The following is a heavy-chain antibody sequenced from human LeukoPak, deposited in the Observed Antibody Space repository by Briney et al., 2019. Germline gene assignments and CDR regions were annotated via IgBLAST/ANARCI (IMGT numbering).Heavy chain of an antibody. Sequence: EASVTVSCKASGYTFTIYDINWVRQATGQGLEWMGWMNPNSGNTGYAQKFQGRVTMTRDTSISTAYMELSRLRSDDTAVYYCARGFSLGYSYGPLFDYWGQGTLVTVSS. D-gene: IGHD5-18*01. CDR1: GYTFTIYD. J-gene: IGHJ4*02. CDR2: MNPNSGNT. CDR3: ARGFSLGYSYGPLFDY. V-gene: IGHV1-8*01.